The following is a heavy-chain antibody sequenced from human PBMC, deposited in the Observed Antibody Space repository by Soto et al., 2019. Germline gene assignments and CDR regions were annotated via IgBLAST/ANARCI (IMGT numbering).Heavy chain of an antibody. CDR1: GGSISSSSYY. J-gene: IGHJ5*02. D-gene: IGHD5-18*01. V-gene: IGHV4-39*01. CDR2: IFYSGSA. Sequence: SSETLSLTCTVSGGSISSSSYYWGWIRQPPERGLQWIGHIFYSGSAYYNPSLKSRVTMSVDTSKNQFSLKLNSVTAADTAVYYCARVTGYSYTPWSQGTLVTVSS. CDR3: ARVTGYSYTP.